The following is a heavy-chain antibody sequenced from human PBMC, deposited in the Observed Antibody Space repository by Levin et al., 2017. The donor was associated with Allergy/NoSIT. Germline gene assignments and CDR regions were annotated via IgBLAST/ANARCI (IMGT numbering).Heavy chain of an antibody. CDR2: ISSSSSYI. CDR1: GFTFSSYS. V-gene: IGHV3-21*01. Sequence: LSLTCAASGFTFSSYSMNWVRQAPGKGLEWVSSISSSSSYIYYADSVKGRFTISRDNAKNSLYLQMNSLRAEDTAVYYCARDTYSNSVGYWGQGTLVTVSS. J-gene: IGHJ4*02. CDR3: ARDTYSNSVGY. D-gene: IGHD4-11*01.